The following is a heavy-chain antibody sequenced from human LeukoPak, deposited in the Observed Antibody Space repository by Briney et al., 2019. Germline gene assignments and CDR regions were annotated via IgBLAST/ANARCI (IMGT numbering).Heavy chain of an antibody. J-gene: IGHJ4*02. Sequence: KPSETLSLTCTVSGGSISSYHWSWIRQPPGKGLEWIGFFYYSGSTNYNPSLKSRVTISIDTSKNQFSLKLSSVTAADTAVYYCARDRRQWLVTDYFDYWGQGTLVTVSS. V-gene: IGHV4-59*12. CDR3: ARDRRQWLVTDYFDY. CDR1: GGSISSYH. CDR2: FYYSGST. D-gene: IGHD6-19*01.